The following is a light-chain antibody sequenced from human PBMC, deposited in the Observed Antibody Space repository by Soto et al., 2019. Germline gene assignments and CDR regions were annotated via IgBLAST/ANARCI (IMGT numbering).Light chain of an antibody. CDR1: QSVSSSS. J-gene: IGKJ4*01. CDR3: QQYGSSRLT. CDR2: DTS. Sequence: EIVLTQSPATLSLSPGERATLSCGASQSVSSSSLAWYQQKPGLAPRLLNYDTSSRATGIPDRFSGSGSGTDFTLTISGLEPEDFEVYYCQQYGSSRLTFGGGTKVDIK. V-gene: IGKV3D-20*01.